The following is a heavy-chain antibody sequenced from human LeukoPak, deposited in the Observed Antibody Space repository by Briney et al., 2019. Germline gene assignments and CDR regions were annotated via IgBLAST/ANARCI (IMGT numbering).Heavy chain of an antibody. CDR1: GGSISSYS. Sequence: PSETLSLTCTVSGGSISSYSWSWIRQPPGKGLQWIGYIYYSGSNNHNPPRKRRVTISVDTSKNQFSLKLTSVAAADTAVYYCARHLGGSYFFDYWGQGTLVTVSS. D-gene: IGHD3-16*01. CDR2: IYYSGSN. V-gene: IGHV4-59*08. CDR3: ARHLGGSYFFDY. J-gene: IGHJ4*02.